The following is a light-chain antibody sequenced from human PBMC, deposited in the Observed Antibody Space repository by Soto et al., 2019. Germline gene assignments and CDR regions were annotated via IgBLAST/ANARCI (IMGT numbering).Light chain of an antibody. J-gene: IGKJ1*01. CDR3: QQYNNWPPV. Sequence: EIVMTQSPGTLSVSPGEGATLSCRASQSVSSNLAWYQQKPGQAPRLLIYGASTRATGIPARFSGSGSGTEFTLTISSLQSEDFAVYYCQQYNNWPPVFGQGTKVEIK. CDR2: GAS. V-gene: IGKV3-15*01. CDR1: QSVSSN.